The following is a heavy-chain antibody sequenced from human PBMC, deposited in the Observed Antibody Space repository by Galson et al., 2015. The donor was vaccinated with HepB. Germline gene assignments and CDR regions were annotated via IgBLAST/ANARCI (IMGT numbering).Heavy chain of an antibody. CDR2: SDSAGNT. V-gene: IGHV3-23*01. CDR3: AKDAQLYCRSSGCLAFDI. J-gene: IGHJ3*02. Sequence: SLRLSCAASGFTFTDYAMTWVRQAPGKGLEWLSSSDSAGNTYYAGSVKGRFTISRDDSKTTLFLQMNSLRAEDTAVYYCAKDAQLYCRSSGCLAFDIWGQGTMVTVSS. D-gene: IGHD2-2*01. CDR1: GFTFTDYA.